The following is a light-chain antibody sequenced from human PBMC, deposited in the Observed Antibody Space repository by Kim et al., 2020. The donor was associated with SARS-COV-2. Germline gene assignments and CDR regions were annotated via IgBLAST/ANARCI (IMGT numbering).Light chain of an antibody. V-gene: IGLV3-9*01. CDR3: QVWDASTDVV. J-gene: IGLJ2*01. Sequence: SYELTQPLSVSVALGQTARLACGGNNIGRENVHWYQQKPGQAPVLVIYRDTNRPSGIPERFSGSNSGNTATLTISRTQAGDEAHYYCQVWDASTDVVFGG. CDR2: RDT. CDR1: NIGREN.